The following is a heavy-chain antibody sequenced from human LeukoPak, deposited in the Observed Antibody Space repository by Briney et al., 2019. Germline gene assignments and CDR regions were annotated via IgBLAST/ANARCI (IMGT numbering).Heavy chain of an antibody. CDR3: VRVRKNIESSTGWCDYEY. Sequence: GGSLRLSCAASQFTFSSYCMNWVRQAPGKGLEWVSSINRGATHIYYADSLRGRFIISRDDAKNSLYLQMKSLRAEDTAVYYCVRVRKNIESSTGWCDYEYWGQGTLVTVSS. J-gene: IGHJ1*01. CDR2: INRGATHI. D-gene: IGHD2-2*01. V-gene: IGHV3-21*01. CDR1: QFTFSSYC.